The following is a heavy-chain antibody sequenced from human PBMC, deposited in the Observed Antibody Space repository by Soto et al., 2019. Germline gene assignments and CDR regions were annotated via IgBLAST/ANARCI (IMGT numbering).Heavy chain of an antibody. J-gene: IGHJ4*02. CDR1: GGSISSGDYY. CDR3: AREERGISIFGVVTGAPDY. Sequence: QVQLQESGPGLVKPSQTLSLTCTVSGGSISSGDYYWSWIRQPPGKGLEWIGYIYYSGSTYYNPSLKSRVTMSVDTSKTHFSLKLSSVPAADTAVYYCAREERGISIFGVVTGAPDYWGQGTLVTVSS. CDR2: IYYSGST. D-gene: IGHD3-3*01. V-gene: IGHV4-30-4*01.